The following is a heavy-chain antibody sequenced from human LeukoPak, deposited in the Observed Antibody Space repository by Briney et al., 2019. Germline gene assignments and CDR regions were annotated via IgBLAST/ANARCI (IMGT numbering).Heavy chain of an antibody. V-gene: IGHV4-31*03. CDR2: IYYSGRT. CDR3: ARVRDGDYGYIGFDH. D-gene: IGHD4-17*01. Sequence: SETLSLTCTVSGGSFSSGGYYWSWIRQHPGKGLEWIGYIYYSGRTYYNPSLKSRVTISVDTSKNQFSLKLSSVTAADTAVYHCARVRDGDYGYIGFDHWGQGTLVTVSS. J-gene: IGHJ5*02. CDR1: GGSFSSGGYY.